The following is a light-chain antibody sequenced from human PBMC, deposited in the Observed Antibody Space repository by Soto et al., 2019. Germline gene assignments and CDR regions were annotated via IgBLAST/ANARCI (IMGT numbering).Light chain of an antibody. Sequence: EIVLTQSPGTLSLAPGERATLSCRASQSVIGNYLAWYQQKPGQAPGLLIYAASTRATGIPDRFSGSGSGTDFTLTISRLEPEDFAVYYCQQYGTTPQTFGRGTKVEIK. V-gene: IGKV3-20*01. CDR1: QSVIGNY. CDR3: QQYGTTPQT. CDR2: AAS. J-gene: IGKJ1*01.